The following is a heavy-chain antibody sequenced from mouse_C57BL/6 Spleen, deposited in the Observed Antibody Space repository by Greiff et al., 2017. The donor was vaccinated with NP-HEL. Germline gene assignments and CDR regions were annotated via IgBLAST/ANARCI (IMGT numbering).Heavy chain of an antibody. CDR3: ARRGRLGGFAY. CDR2: INPGSGGT. J-gene: IGHJ3*01. V-gene: IGHV1-54*01. CDR1: GYAFTNYL. Sequence: VQLQQSGAELVRPGTSVKVSCKASGYAFTNYLIEWVKQRPGQGLEWIGVINPGSGGTNYNEKFKGKATLTADKSSSTAYMQLSSLTSEDSAVYFCARRGRLGGFAYWGQGTLVTVSA.